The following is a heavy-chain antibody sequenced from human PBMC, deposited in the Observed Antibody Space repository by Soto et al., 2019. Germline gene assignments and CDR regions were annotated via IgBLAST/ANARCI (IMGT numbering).Heavy chain of an antibody. CDR3: AALWFGELAFNY. V-gene: IGHV4-38-2*02. CDR1: GYSIRSGYY. J-gene: IGHJ4*01. CDR2: VYHNGIM. Sequence: PSETLSLTCSVSGYSIRSGYYWGWVRQAQGKGLEWLGSVYHNGIMFHNPSFQSRVTISVDTSKNQFSLNLRSVTAADTAVYYCAALWFGELAFNYWGHGILVTVSS. D-gene: IGHD3-10*01.